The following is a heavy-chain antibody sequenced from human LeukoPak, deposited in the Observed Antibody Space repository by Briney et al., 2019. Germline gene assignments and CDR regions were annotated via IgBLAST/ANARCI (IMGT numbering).Heavy chain of an antibody. CDR3: ARAGSGTYYKGFDY. D-gene: IGHD3-10*01. CDR2: IYYRGST. Sequence: SETLSLTCTVSGGSISSISYYWGWIRQPPGKGLEWIGHIYYRGSTFYNPSLKSRVTISLDTSKNQFSLKLSSVTAADTAVYYCARAGSGTYYKGFDYWGQGTLVTVSS. J-gene: IGHJ4*02. V-gene: IGHV4-39*07. CDR1: GGSISSISYY.